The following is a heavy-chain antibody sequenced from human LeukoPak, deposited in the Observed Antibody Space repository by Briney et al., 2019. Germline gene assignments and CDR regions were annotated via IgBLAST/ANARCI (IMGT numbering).Heavy chain of an antibody. D-gene: IGHD1-26*01. J-gene: IGHJ1*01. Sequence: SETLSLTCAVSGGSFSGYYWNWIRQSPGKGLEWIGEINHSGSTHYNPSLKSRVTISVDTSKNQFSLKLSSVTAADTAVYYCARMYIKWGRYLQHWGQGTLVTVSS. CDR1: GGSFSGYY. V-gene: IGHV4-34*01. CDR2: INHSGST. CDR3: ARMYIKWGRYLQH.